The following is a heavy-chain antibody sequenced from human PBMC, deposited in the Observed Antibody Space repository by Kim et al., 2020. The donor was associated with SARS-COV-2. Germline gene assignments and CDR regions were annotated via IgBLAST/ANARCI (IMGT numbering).Heavy chain of an antibody. D-gene: IGHD5-12*01. J-gene: IGHJ6*02. CDR2: ISYDGSNK. V-gene: IGHV3-30*18. CDR1: GFTFSSYG. Sequence: GGSLRLSCAASGFTFSSYGMHWVRQAPGKGLEWVAVISYDGSNKYYADSVKGRFTISRDNSKNTLYLQMNSLRAEDTAVYYCAKDADIVATLPFGMDVWGQGTTVTVSS. CDR3: AKDADIVATLPFGMDV.